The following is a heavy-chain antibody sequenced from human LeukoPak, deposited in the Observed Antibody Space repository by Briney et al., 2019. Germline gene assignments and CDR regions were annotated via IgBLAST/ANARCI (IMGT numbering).Heavy chain of an antibody. J-gene: IGHJ4*02. CDR3: AKDQWNPDF. Sequence: GGSLRLSCAASGFTFSSYGMHWVRQAPGKGLEWVAVVWDDGSSQNYTDSVKGRFTISRDNSKNLVFLQMNSLRAEDTAVYYCAKDQWNPDFWGQGTLVSVSS. CDR2: VWDDGSSQ. V-gene: IGHV3-33*06. CDR1: GFTFSSYG. D-gene: IGHD6-19*01.